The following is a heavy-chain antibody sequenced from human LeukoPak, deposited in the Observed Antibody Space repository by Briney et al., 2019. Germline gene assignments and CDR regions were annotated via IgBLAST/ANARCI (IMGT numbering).Heavy chain of an antibody. CDR3: AGDAGFGGNSDYYYMDV. CDR2: TSSSSSTV. J-gene: IGHJ6*03. V-gene: IGHV3-48*01. Sequence: GGSLRLSCAASGFTFSSYSMNWVRQAPGKGLEWVSYTSSSSSTVYYADSVKGRFSISKDYAKNSLYLQMNSLRAEDTAVYFCAGDAGFGGNSDYYYMDVWGKGTTVTVSS. D-gene: IGHD4-23*01. CDR1: GFTFSSYS.